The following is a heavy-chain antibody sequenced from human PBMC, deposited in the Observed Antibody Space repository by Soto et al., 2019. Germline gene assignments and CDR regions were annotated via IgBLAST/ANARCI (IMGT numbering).Heavy chain of an antibody. J-gene: IGHJ4*02. V-gene: IGHV4-39*01. CDR3: AKTGFWSDYRVADY. CDR2: INYSGST. CDR1: GGSISSSSSY. D-gene: IGHD3-3*01. Sequence: QLQLQESGPGLVKPSETLSLTCTVSGGSISSSSSYWGWIRQPPGKGLEWIGSINYSGSTYYNPSLKGRIPISVDTSKNQFSLKLSSVTAADTAVYFCAKTGFWSDYRVADYWGQGTLVTVSS.